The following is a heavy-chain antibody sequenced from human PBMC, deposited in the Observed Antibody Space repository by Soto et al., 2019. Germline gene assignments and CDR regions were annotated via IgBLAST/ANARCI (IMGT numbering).Heavy chain of an antibody. V-gene: IGHV3-23*01. CDR3: AKVFSPEGGNYFDY. J-gene: IGHJ4*02. CDR1: GFTFSNYA. Sequence: QSGGSLRLSCAASGFTFSNYAMNWVRQAPGKGLEWVSAISNSFSDGNTHYADSVKGRFTISRDNDKNTVFPEMNSLRAEDTAVYYCAKVFSPEGGNYFDYWGQGTLVTVSS. CDR2: ISNSFSDGNT.